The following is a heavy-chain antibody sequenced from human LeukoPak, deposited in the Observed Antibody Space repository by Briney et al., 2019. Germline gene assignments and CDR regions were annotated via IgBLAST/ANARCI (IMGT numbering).Heavy chain of an antibody. CDR1: GYTFTGYY. D-gene: IGHD1-26*01. CDR3: ARERSSGSFFSS. CDR2: INPNSGGS. Sequence: ASVKVSCKASGYTFTGYYMHWVRQAPGQGLEWMGWINPNSGGSNYAQKFQGRVTMTRDTSISTAYMELSRLRSDDTAVYYCARERSSGSFFSSWGQGTLVTVSS. V-gene: IGHV1-2*02. J-gene: IGHJ5*02.